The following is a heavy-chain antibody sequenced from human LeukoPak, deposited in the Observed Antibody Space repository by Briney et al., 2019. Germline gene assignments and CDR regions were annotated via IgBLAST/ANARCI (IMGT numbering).Heavy chain of an antibody. V-gene: IGHV3-33*01. D-gene: IGHD4-17*01. J-gene: IGHJ4*02. CDR2: IWYDGSNK. Sequence: GGSLRLSCAASGSTFSSYGMHWVRQAPGKGLEWVAVIWYDGSNKYYADSVKGRFTISRDNSKNTLYLQMNSLRAEDTAVYYCASGGYGDYFDYWGQGTLVTVSS. CDR3: ASGGYGDYFDY. CDR1: GSTFSSYG.